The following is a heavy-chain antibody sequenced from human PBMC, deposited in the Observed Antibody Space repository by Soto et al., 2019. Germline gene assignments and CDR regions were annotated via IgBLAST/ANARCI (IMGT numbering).Heavy chain of an antibody. CDR3: ARDAPGVVVTAIRGDAFDI. D-gene: IGHD2-21*02. J-gene: IGHJ3*02. CDR2: IYYSGST. V-gene: IGHV4-31*03. CDR1: GGSISSGGYY. Sequence: SETLSLTCTVSGGSISSGGYYWSWIRQHPGKGLEWIGYIYYSGSTYYNPSLKSRVTISVDTSKNQFSLKLSSVTAADTAVYYCARDAPGVVVTAIRGDAFDIWGQGTMVTVSS.